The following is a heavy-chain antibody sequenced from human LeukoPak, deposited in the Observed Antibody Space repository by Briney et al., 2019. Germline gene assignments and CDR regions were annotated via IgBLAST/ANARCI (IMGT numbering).Heavy chain of an antibody. J-gene: IGHJ4*02. CDR2: IYYSGST. CDR3: ARLSVEMATKGFDY. V-gene: IGHV4-39*01. CDR1: GGSISSYS. D-gene: IGHD5-24*01. Sequence: PSETLSLTCTVSGGSISSYSWSWIRQPPGKGLEWIGSIYYSGSTYYNPSLKSRVTISVDTSKNQFSLKLSSVTAADTAVYYCARLSVEMATKGFDYWGQGTLVTVSS.